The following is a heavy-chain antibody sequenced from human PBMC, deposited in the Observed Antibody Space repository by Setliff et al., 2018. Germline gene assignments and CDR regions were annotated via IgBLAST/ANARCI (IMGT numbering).Heavy chain of an antibody. J-gene: IGHJ4*02. CDR1: GGPLNSYS. CDR2: IIPVLDIT. CDR3: ARHPPPPNYFDIGALDS. Sequence: GASVKVSCKASGGPLNSYSFSWVRQAPGQGLEWMGRIIPVLDITRYSQKFQGRVTITADKSTGIIYMELTSLRSDDMAVYYCARHPPPPNYFDIGALDSWGQGTLVTVS. V-gene: IGHV1-69*02. D-gene: IGHD3-22*01.